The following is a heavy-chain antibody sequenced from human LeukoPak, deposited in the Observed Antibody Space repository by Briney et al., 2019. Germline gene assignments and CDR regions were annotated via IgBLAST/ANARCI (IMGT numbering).Heavy chain of an antibody. Sequence: PGASLRISCKGAGYSFTSYWISWGRQMPGKGLEWRGRIDPSDSYTNYSPSFQGHVTISEDKSISTAYLQWSSLKASDTAMYYCARHVDIVATMWDYWGQGTLLTVSS. J-gene: IGHJ4*02. CDR3: ARHVDIVATMWDY. CDR2: IDPSDSYT. V-gene: IGHV5-10-1*01. D-gene: IGHD5-12*01. CDR1: GYSFTSYW.